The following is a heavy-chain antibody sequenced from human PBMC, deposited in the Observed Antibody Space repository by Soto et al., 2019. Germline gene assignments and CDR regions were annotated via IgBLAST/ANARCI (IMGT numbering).Heavy chain of an antibody. J-gene: IGHJ4*02. D-gene: IGHD6-13*01. Sequence: QVQLVESGGGVVQPGRSLRLSCAASGFTFSSYGMHWVRQAPGKGLEWVAVISYDGSNKYYADSVKGRFTISRDNSKNTLYLQMNSLRAEDTAVYYCAKGGSSSWYFDYWGRGTLVTVSS. V-gene: IGHV3-30*18. CDR2: ISYDGSNK. CDR3: AKGGSSSWYFDY. CDR1: GFTFSSYG.